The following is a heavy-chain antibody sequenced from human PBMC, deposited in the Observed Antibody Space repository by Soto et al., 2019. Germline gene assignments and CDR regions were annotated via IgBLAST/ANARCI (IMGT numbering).Heavy chain of an antibody. V-gene: IGHV4-39*01. Sequence: KPSETLSLTCTVSGGSISSSSYYWGWIRQPPGKGLEWIGSIYYSGSTYYNPSLKSRVTISVDTSKNQFSLKLSSVTAADTAVYYCARHLKQPRRNWFDPWGQGTLVTVSS. CDR1: GGSISSSSYY. D-gene: IGHD6-13*01. CDR2: IYYSGST. CDR3: ARHLKQPRRNWFDP. J-gene: IGHJ5*02.